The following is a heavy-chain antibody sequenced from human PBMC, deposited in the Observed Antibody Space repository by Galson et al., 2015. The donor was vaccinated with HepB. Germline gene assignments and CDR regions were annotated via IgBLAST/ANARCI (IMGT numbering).Heavy chain of an antibody. CDR1: GFTFSSYA. CDR2: ISGSGGST. D-gene: IGHD1-26*01. J-gene: IGHJ3*02. Sequence: SLRLSCAASGFTFSSYAMSWVRQAPGKGLEWVSAISGSGGSTYYADSVKGRFTISRDNSKNTLYLQMNSLRAEDTAVYYCAHDSGSYYGAFDIWGQGTMVTVSS. V-gene: IGHV3-23*01. CDR3: AHDSGSYYGAFDI.